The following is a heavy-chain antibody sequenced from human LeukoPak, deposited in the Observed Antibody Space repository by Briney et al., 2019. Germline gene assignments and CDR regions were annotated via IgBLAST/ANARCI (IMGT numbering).Heavy chain of an antibody. CDR1: GGSISSSSYY. Sequence: SGTLSLTCTVSGGSISSSSYYWDWIRQPPGKGLEWIGSIYYSGSTYYNPSLKTRVTVSVDTSKNQLSLKLRSVTAADTAVYYCGKHQRGRIAAAGYFDYWGQGTLVTVSS. CDR2: IYYSGST. D-gene: IGHD6-13*01. J-gene: IGHJ4*02. V-gene: IGHV4-39*01. CDR3: GKHQRGRIAAAGYFDY.